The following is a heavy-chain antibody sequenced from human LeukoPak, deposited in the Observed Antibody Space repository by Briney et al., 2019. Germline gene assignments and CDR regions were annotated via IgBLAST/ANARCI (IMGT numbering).Heavy chain of an antibody. CDR3: AELGITMIGGV. Sequence: PGGSLRLSCAASGFTFSTYGVHWVRQAPGKGLEWVAVISNDGSNKYYADSVKGRFTISRDNSKNTLYLQMNSLRAEDTAVYYCAELGITMIGGVWGKGTTVTISS. V-gene: IGHV3-30*18. J-gene: IGHJ6*04. CDR1: GFTFSTYG. CDR2: ISNDGSNK. D-gene: IGHD3-10*02.